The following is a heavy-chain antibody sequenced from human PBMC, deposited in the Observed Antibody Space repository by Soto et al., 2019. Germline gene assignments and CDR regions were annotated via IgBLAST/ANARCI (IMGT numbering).Heavy chain of an antibody. CDR3: ARGYSSGWYSENAFDI. J-gene: IGHJ3*02. CDR2: IYHSGST. D-gene: IGHD6-19*01. V-gene: IGHV4-30-2*01. Sequence: LEWIGYIYHSGSTYYNPSLKSRVTISVDRSKNQFSLKLSSVTAADTAVYYCARGYSSGWYSENAFDIWGQGTMVTVSS.